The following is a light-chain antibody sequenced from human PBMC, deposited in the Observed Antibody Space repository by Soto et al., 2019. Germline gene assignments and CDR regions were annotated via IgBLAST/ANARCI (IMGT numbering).Light chain of an antibody. Sequence: QSALTQPASVSGSPGQSITISCTGTSSDVDGYNYVSWYQQHPGKAPKLMIYDVSNRPSGVSNRFSGSKSGNPASLTISGLQAEDEADYYCSSYTSSSTWVFGGVTKLTVL. CDR1: SSDVDGYNY. V-gene: IGLV2-14*01. CDR3: SSYTSSSTWV. J-gene: IGLJ3*02. CDR2: DVS.